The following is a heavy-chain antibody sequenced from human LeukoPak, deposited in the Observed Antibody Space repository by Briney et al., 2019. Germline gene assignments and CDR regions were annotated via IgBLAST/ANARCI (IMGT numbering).Heavy chain of an antibody. D-gene: IGHD2-2*01. Sequence: PSETLSLTCTVSGGSISSSSYFWGWIRQPPGKGLEWIGSIYYSGRTYYNLSLKRRVTISVDTSKNQFFLKLSSVTAADTAVYYCAKLPNRSTTCPGGDCYYMDVWGKGTTVTVSS. CDR2: IYYSGRT. CDR1: GGSISSSSYF. V-gene: IGHV4-39*01. CDR3: AKLPNRSTTCPGGDCYYMDV. J-gene: IGHJ6*03.